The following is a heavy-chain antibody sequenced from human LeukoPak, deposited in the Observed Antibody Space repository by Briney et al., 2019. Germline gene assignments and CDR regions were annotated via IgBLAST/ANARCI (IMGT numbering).Heavy chain of an antibody. J-gene: IGHJ6*03. CDR2: IKQDGSEK. CDR3: AKADCSGGSCYPYYYMDV. Sequence: GGSLRLSCAASGFTFSSYWMSWVRQAPGKGLEWVANIKQDGSEKYYVDSVKGRFTISRDNSKNTLYLQMNSLRAEDTAVYYCAKADCSGGSCYPYYYMDVWGKGTTVTVSS. V-gene: IGHV3-7*03. CDR1: GFTFSSYW. D-gene: IGHD2-15*01.